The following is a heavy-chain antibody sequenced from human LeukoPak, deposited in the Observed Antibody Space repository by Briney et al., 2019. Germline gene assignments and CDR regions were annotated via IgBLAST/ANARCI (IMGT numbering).Heavy chain of an antibody. D-gene: IGHD5-12*01. J-gene: IGHJ6*03. Sequence: SETLSLTCTVSGGSISSYYWSWIRQPPGKGLEWIGYIYYGGSNNYNPSLKSRVTISVDTSKNQFSLKLSSVTAADTAVYYCARDKKVATPYYWYSMDGWGKGTTVTVSS. V-gene: IGHV4-59*01. CDR2: IYYGGSN. CDR3: ARDKKVATPYYWYSMDG. CDR1: GGSISSYY.